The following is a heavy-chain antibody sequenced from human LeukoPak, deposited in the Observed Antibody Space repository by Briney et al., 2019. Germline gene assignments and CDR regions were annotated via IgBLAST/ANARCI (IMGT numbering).Heavy chain of an antibody. D-gene: IGHD2-15*01. CDR3: ARQGFGGGSYLNRYYYGMDV. CDR2: IYYSGST. Sequence: PSETLSLTCTVSGGSPSSYYWSSIRQPPRKGLEWIGYIYYSGSTNYNPSLKSRVTISVDTSKNQFSLKLSSVTAADTAVYYCARQGFGGGSYLNRYYYGMDVWGQGTTVTVSS. V-gene: IGHV4-59*08. CDR1: GGSPSSYY. J-gene: IGHJ6*02.